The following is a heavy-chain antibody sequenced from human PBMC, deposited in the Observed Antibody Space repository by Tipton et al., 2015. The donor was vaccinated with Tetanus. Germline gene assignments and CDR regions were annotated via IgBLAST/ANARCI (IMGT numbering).Heavy chain of an antibody. CDR1: GGSISSGGYF. V-gene: IGHV4-30-4*08. CDR2: IYSSGTT. Sequence: TLSLTCTVSGGSISSGGYFWNWIRQRPGKGPEWIGYIYSSGTTNYDPSLRGRVTMSIDTSKNRFSLKLDSVTAADTAIYYCARALKQGANWFDPWGQGTLVTVSS. CDR3: ARALKQGANWFDP. J-gene: IGHJ5*02. D-gene: IGHD3-16*01.